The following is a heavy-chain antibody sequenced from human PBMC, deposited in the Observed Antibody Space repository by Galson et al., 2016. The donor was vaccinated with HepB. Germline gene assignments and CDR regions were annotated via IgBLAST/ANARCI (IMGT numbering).Heavy chain of an antibody. CDR3: ASDHGGNPGSDY. CDR1: GFFFSGRA. J-gene: IGHJ4*02. V-gene: IGHV3-23*01. Sequence: SLRLSCAASGFFFSGRAMSWVRQAPGKGLEWVSGINRYGATTGYADSVKGRFTISRDNSKNMLYLQMHSLRTEDTALYYCASDHGGNPGSDYWGQGTLVTVSS. D-gene: IGHD4-23*01. CDR2: INRYGATT.